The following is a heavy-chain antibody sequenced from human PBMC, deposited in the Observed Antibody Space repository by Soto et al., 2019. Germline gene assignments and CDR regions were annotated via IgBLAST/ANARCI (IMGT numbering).Heavy chain of an antibody. J-gene: IGHJ4*02. CDR3: ARAARECSSPGCAN. D-gene: IGHD2-2*01. Sequence: EVQLVESGGGLVQPGGSLRLSCVVSGLTFSNYWMSWVRQAPGKGLEWVANINQDGSESYYVDSVKGRFTISRDNAKNSLSLQMTSLRAEDTAVYYCARAARECSSPGCANWGQGTLVTVSS. CDR2: INQDGSES. CDR1: GLTFSNYW. V-gene: IGHV3-7*01.